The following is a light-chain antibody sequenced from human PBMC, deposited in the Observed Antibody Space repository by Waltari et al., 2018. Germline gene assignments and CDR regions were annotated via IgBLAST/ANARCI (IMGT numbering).Light chain of an antibody. CDR3: QQSYNTPYT. Sequence: DIQMTQSPSSLSASVGDRVNINCRASESIINYLNWYQQKPGKAPKLLIYAAVSLQSGVPSGFSGSGSGTDFTLTISSLQVEDFATYYCQQSYNTPYTFGQGTKLDIK. V-gene: IGKV1-39*01. J-gene: IGKJ2*01. CDR1: ESIINY. CDR2: AAV.